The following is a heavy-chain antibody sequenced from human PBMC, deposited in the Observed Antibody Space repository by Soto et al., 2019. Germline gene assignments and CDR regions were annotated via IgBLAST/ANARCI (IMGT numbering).Heavy chain of an antibody. CDR3: ARHNYYSGMDV. J-gene: IGHJ6*02. CDR1: GYTLTELS. CDR2: VSAYNRNT. V-gene: IGHV1-18*01. Sequence: ASVKVSCKVSGYTLTELSMHWVRKAHGKGLEWMGWVSAYNRNTNYAQMLQGRVTMTTDTSTSTAYMELRSLRSDDTAVYYCARHNYYSGMDVWGQGTTVTVSS.